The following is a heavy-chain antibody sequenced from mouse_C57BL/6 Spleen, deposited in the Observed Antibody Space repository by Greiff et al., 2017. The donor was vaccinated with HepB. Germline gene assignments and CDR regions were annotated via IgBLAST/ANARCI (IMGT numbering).Heavy chain of an antibody. CDR1: GFTFSDYG. CDR3: ARRDDFWYFDV. D-gene: IGHD2-13*01. V-gene: IGHV5-17*01. J-gene: IGHJ1*03. CDR2: ISSGSSTI. Sequence: VQLKESGGGLVKPGGSLKLSCAASGFTFSDYGMHWVRQAPEKGLEWVAYISSGSSTIYYADTVKGRFTISRDNAKNTLFLQMTSLRSEDTAMYYCARRDDFWYFDVWGTGTTVTVSS.